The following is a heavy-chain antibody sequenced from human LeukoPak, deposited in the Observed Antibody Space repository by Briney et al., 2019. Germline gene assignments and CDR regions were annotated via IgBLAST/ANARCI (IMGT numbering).Heavy chain of an antibody. CDR1: GGSISSYY. Sequence: SETLSLTCTVSGGSISSYYWSWIQQPAGKGLEWIGRIYSTGSTNYNPSLKGRVTMSVDTSKNQFSLRLRSVTAADTAVYYCAREIASAGTAGFDFWGQGALVTVSS. V-gene: IGHV4-4*07. J-gene: IGHJ4*02. CDR3: AREIASAGTAGFDF. D-gene: IGHD6-13*01. CDR2: IYSTGST.